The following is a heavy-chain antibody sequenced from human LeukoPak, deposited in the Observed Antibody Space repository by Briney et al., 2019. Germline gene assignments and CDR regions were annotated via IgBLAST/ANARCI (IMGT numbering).Heavy chain of an antibody. CDR3: ARVYSDYGSGSYYQFDH. J-gene: IGHJ4*02. Sequence: SETLSLTCTVSGGSISPYYWSWIRQPPGMGLEWIGYIYYSGRTHYNPSLKSRVTISVDTSKNQLSLKLNPVTAADTAVYFCARVYSDYGSGSYYQFDHWGQGTLVTVSS. CDR2: IYYSGRT. CDR1: GGSISPYY. D-gene: IGHD3-10*01. V-gene: IGHV4-59*01.